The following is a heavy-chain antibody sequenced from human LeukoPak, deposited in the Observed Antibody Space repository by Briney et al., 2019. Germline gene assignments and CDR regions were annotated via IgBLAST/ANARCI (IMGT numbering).Heavy chain of an antibody. V-gene: IGHV3-21*01. CDR3: ARGEVWFAELIDY. D-gene: IGHD3-10*01. CDR2: ISSSSSYI. Sequence: GGSLRLSCAASGFTFSSYSMNWVRQAPGKGLEWVSSISSSSSYIYYADSVKGRFTISRDNAKNSLYLQMNSLRAEDTAVYYCARGEVWFAELIDYWGQGTLVTVSS. CDR1: GFTFSSYS. J-gene: IGHJ4*02.